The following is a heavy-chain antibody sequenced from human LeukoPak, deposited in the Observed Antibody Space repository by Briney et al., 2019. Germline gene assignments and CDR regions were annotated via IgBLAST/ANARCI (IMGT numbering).Heavy chain of an antibody. CDR3: ASSLPHYYDSSGYANPLDY. V-gene: IGHV1-18*04. J-gene: IGHJ4*02. CDR1: RYTFTSYG. CDR2: TSAYSGNP. Sequence: ASVTVSCKASRYTFTSYGIRWLRQAPGQEREWMDWTSAYSGNPHLQHMPQGRVTMPTDTSTSTAYMELRSLRSDDTAVYYWASSLPHYYDSSGYANPLDYWGQGTLVTVSS. D-gene: IGHD3-22*01.